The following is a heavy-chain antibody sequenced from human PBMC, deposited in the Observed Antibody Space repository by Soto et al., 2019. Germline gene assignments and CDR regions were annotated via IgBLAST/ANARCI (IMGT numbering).Heavy chain of an antibody. CDR3: AGVGFDGSYLWVDV. CDR2: IYYSGST. V-gene: IGHV4-31*03. J-gene: IGHJ6*02. D-gene: IGHD1-26*01. CDR1: GGSISSGGYY. Sequence: QVQLQESGPGLVKPSQTLSLTCTVSGGSISSGGYYWSWIRQHPGKGLEWIGYIYYSGSTYYNPSLKSRVTITVDTSKNQFSLKLSSVTAADTAVYYCAGVGFDGSYLWVDVWGQGTTVTVSS.